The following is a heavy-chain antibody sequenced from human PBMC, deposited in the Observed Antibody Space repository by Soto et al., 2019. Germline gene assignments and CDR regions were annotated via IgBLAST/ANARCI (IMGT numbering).Heavy chain of an antibody. CDR3: ERGWVAAAGNEFDY. Sequence: SETLSLTCAVYGGSFSGYYWSWLRQPPGKGLEWIGEINHSGSTNYNPSLKSRVTISVDTSKNQFSLKLSSVTAADTAVYYCERGWVAAAGNEFDYWGQGTLVTVS. CDR1: GGSFSGYY. J-gene: IGHJ4*02. D-gene: IGHD6-13*01. CDR2: INHSGST. V-gene: IGHV4-34*01.